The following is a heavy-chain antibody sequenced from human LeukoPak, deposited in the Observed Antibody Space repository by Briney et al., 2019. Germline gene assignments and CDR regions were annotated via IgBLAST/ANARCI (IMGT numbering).Heavy chain of an antibody. D-gene: IGHD3-10*01. CDR3: ARGYYYGSESYWHTKWFDP. CDR2: INPGFGTA. CDR1: GGTFNSHV. V-gene: IGHV1-69*05. Sequence: GASVKVSCKASGGTFNSHVINWLRQAPGQGLEWMGGINPGFGTANYGEKFQGRVTITRDESMSTASMEMSGLTSEDTAVYYCARGYYYGSESYWHTKWFDPWGQGTLVTVSS. J-gene: IGHJ5*02.